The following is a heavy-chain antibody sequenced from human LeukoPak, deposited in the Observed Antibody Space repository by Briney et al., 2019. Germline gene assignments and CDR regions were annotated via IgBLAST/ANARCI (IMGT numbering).Heavy chain of an antibody. D-gene: IGHD3-10*01. J-gene: IGHJ6*03. V-gene: IGHV1-69*01. CDR2: IIPIFGTA. CDR3: ARAEGSGSYLYYYYMDV. Sequence: SVKVSCKASGGTFSSYAISWVRQAPGQGLEWMGGIIPIFGTANYAQKFQGRVTITADESTSTAYMELSSLRSEDTAVYYCARAEGSGSYLYYYYMDVWGKGTTVTTSS. CDR1: GGTFSSYA.